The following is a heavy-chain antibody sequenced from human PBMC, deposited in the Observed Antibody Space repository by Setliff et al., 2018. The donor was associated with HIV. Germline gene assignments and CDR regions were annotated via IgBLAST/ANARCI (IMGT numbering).Heavy chain of an antibody. CDR2: IYHTGST. J-gene: IGHJ4*02. Sequence: LTCGVSGYSVTTANYWGWIRQSPGKGLEWIGSIYHTGSTYYNPSLKSRVTISVDTSKNQFSLKLSSVTAADTAVYYCARPSTRGYSYAVYDYWGQGTLVTVSS. CDR1: GYSVTTANY. D-gene: IGHD5-18*01. CDR3: ARPSTRGYSYAVYDY. V-gene: IGHV4-38-2*01.